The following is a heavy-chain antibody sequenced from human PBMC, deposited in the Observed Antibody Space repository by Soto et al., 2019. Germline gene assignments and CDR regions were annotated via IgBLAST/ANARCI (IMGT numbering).Heavy chain of an antibody. V-gene: IGHV1-2*04. J-gene: IGHJ6*02. CDR3: ARGDSTDCSNGVCSFFYNHDMDV. Sequence: ASVKVSCKASGYTLTDYHIHWVRQAPGQGLEWLGRINPKSGGTSTAQKFQGWVTMTTDTSISTASMELTRLTSDDTAIYYCARGDSTDCSNGVCSFFYNHDMDVWGQGTTVTVSS. CDR2: INPKSGGT. CDR1: GYTLTDYH. D-gene: IGHD2-8*01.